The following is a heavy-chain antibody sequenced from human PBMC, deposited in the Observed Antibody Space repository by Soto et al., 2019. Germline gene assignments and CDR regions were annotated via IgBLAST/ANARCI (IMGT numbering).Heavy chain of an antibody. CDR3: ARGRAQCDY. J-gene: IGHJ4*02. CDR1: GGSFSGYY. CDR2: INHSGST. Sequence: TSETLSLTCAVYGGSFSGYYWSWIRQPPGKGLEWIGEINHSGSTNYNPSLKSRVTISVDTSKNQFSLKLSSVTAADTAVYYCARGRAQCDYWGQGTLVTVSS. V-gene: IGHV4-34*01.